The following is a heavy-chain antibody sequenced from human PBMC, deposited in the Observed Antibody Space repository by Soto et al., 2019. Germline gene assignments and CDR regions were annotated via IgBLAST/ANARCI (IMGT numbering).Heavy chain of an antibody. CDR2: INHSGST. J-gene: IGHJ6*03. CDR3: ARGRRSSGRVSYMDV. CDR1: GGSFSGYY. D-gene: IGHD6-19*01. Sequence: QVPLQQWGAGLLKPSETLSLTCAVYGGSFSGYYWSWIRQPPGKGLEWIGEINHSGSTNYNPSLKSRVTISVDTSKNQFSLKLSSVTAADTAVYYCARGRRSSGRVSYMDVWGKGTTVTVSS. V-gene: IGHV4-34*01.